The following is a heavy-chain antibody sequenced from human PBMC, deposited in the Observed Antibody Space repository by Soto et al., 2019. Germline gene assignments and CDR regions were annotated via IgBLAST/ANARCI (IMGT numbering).Heavy chain of an antibody. V-gene: IGHV3-23*01. CDR2: ISGSGGDT. CDR1: GFTFGNFA. CDR3: ARTESSGWSTRYGMDV. J-gene: IGHJ6*02. D-gene: IGHD6-19*01. Sequence: GESLKIFCAVSGFTFGNFAMTWVRQAPGKGLEWVSGISGSGGDTYYADSVKGRLTISRDNSKNTLYLQMSSLRADDTATFYCARTESSGWSTRYGMDVWGQGTTVTVSS.